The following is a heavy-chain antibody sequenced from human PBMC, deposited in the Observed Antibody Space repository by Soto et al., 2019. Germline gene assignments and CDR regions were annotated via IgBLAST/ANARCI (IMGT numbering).Heavy chain of an antibody. CDR3: LGDWLPP. Sequence: GWSLRLSCAASGFTSSDAWMSWVRQAPGKGPEWIGRIKSESVGGTTDYAAPVKGRFTVSRDDSKNTVYPHMSSLKIEDTAVYYCLGDWLPPWGQGTMVGVSS. CDR2: IKSESVGGTT. D-gene: IGHD7-27*01. CDR1: GFTSSDAW. V-gene: IGHV3-15*05. J-gene: IGHJ5*02.